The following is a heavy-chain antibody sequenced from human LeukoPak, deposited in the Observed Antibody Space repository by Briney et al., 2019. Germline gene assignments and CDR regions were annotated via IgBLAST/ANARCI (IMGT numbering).Heavy chain of an antibody. V-gene: IGHV3-11*04. CDR3: ARDRNIAVADDY. CDR1: GFTFSDYY. CDR2: ISSSGSTI. D-gene: IGHD6-19*01. J-gene: IGHJ4*02. Sequence: GGSLRLSCAASGFTFSDYYMSWIRQAPGKGLEWVSYISSSGSTIYYADSVKGRFTISRDNAKNSLYLQMNSLRAEDTAVYHCARDRNIAVADDYWGQGTLVTVSS.